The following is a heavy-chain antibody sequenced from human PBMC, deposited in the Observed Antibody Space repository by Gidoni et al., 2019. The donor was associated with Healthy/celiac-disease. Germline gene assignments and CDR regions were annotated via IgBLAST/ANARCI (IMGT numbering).Heavy chain of an antibody. CDR3: ASGRPVLLWFGYPYGMDV. D-gene: IGHD3-10*01. J-gene: IGHJ6*02. CDR2: INHSGST. Sequence: QVQLQPWGAVLLKPSETLSLTCAVYGGSFSGYYWSWIRQPPGKGLEWIGEINHSGSTNYNPSLESRVTISVDTSKNQFSLKLSSVTAADTAVYYWASGRPVLLWFGYPYGMDVWGQGTTVTVSS. V-gene: IGHV4-34*01. CDR1: GGSFSGYY.